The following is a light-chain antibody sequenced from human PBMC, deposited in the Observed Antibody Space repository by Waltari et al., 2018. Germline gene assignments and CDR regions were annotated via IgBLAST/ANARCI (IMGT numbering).Light chain of an antibody. CDR1: SSDVGGYNY. CDR3: CSYAGSYSFV. V-gene: IGLV2-11*01. CDR2: DVS. J-gene: IGLJ1*01. Sequence: QSALTQPRSVSGSPGQSVTISCPGTSSDVGGYNYVSWYQQHPGKVPKLMIYDVSKRPSGVPDRFSGSKSGNTASLTISGLQAEDEADYYCCSYAGSYSFVFGTGTKVTVL.